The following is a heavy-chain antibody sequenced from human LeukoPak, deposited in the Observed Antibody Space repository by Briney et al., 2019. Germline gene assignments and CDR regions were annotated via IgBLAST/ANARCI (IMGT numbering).Heavy chain of an antibody. CDR1: GFTFSAYG. CDR3: ARDGRNGYEDDY. CDR2: IWFDVSNK. D-gene: IGHD5-12*01. V-gene: IGHV3-33*01. Sequence: GGSLRLSCAASGFTFSAYGMHWVRQAPGKGLEWVAVIWFDVSNKYYADSVKGRFTISRDNSKNSLFLQMNSLRAEDTAVYYCARDGRNGYEDDYWGQGTLVTVSS. J-gene: IGHJ4*02.